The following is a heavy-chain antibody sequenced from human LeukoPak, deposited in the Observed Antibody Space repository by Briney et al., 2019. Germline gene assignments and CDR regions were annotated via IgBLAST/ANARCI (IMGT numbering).Heavy chain of an antibody. CDR2: INPASGST. J-gene: IGHJ4*02. Sequence: ASVKVSCKASGYTFTSYYMHWVRQAPGQGLEWMGIINPASGSTTYAQSFQGRVTMTRDTSTSTVYMELSSLRSEDTAVYFCARDWLVGVTTALDSWGQGTLAIVSS. CDR1: GYTFTSYY. V-gene: IGHV1-46*01. D-gene: IGHD4-17*01. CDR3: ARDWLVGVTTALDS.